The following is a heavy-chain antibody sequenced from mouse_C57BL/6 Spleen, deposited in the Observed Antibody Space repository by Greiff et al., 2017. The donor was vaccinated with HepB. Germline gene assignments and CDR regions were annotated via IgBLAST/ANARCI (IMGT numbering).Heavy chain of an antibody. Sequence: EVQVVESGGDLVKPGGSLKLSCAASGFTFSSYGMSWVRQTPDKRLEWVATISSGGSYTYYPDSVKGRFTISRDNAKNTLYLQMSSLKSEDTAMYYCARVYGRYAMDYWGQGTSVTVSS. CDR2: ISSGGSYT. CDR1: GFTFSSYG. D-gene: IGHD1-1*01. CDR3: ARVYGRYAMDY. J-gene: IGHJ4*01. V-gene: IGHV5-6*01.